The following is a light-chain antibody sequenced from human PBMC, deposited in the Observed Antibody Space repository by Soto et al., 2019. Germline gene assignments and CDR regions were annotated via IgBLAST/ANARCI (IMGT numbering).Light chain of an antibody. CDR2: ANI. Sequence: QAVVAQPPSVSGAPGQRVTIACIGTNSNFGAGFDVHWYQQHPGKTPKLLIYANINRPSGVPDRFSGSRSGTSASLAITGLQAEDEADYYCQSYDNSLSGWVFGGGTKLTVL. CDR1: NSNFGAGFD. J-gene: IGLJ3*02. V-gene: IGLV1-40*01. CDR3: QSYDNSLSGWV.